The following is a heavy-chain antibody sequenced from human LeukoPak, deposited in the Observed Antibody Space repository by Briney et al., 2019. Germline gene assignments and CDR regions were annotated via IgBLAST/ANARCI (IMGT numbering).Heavy chain of an antibody. CDR2: ISSSSSYI. D-gene: IGHD6-13*01. CDR3: ARTQKRGQQLVPFDY. J-gene: IGHJ4*02. Sequence: GGSPRLSCAASGFTFSSYSMNWVRQAPGKGLEWVSSISSSSSYIYYADSVKGRFTISRDNAKNSLYLQMNSLRAEDTAVYYCARTQKRGQQLVPFDYWGQGTLVTVSS. CDR1: GFTFSSYS. V-gene: IGHV3-21*01.